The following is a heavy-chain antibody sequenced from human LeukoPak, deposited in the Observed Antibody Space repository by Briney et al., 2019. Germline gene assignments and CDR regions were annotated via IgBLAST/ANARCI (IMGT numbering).Heavy chain of an antibody. CDR2: IYYSGST. CDR3: ARDLLVTGYFDY. Sequence: SETLSLTCTVPGGSISSYYWSWIRQPAGKGLEWIGYIYYSGSTNYNPSLKSRVTISVDTSKNQFSLKLSSVTAADTAVYYCARDLLVTGYFDYWGQGTLVTVSS. D-gene: IGHD5-18*01. J-gene: IGHJ4*02. CDR1: GGSISSYY. V-gene: IGHV4-59*01.